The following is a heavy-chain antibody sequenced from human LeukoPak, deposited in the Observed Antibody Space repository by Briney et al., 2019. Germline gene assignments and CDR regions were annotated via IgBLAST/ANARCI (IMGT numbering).Heavy chain of an antibody. CDR2: INFSGTT. Sequence: SETLSLTCTVSGGSISSSRFFWAWIRQPPGKGLEWIGNINFSGTTYYNPSLKSRVTISVDTSKNQFSLKLSSVTAADTAAYCCASYYYDSSVLYYFDYWGQGTLVTVSS. CDR1: GGSISSSRFF. CDR3: ASYYYDSSVLYYFDY. V-gene: IGHV4-39*07. D-gene: IGHD3-22*01. J-gene: IGHJ4*02.